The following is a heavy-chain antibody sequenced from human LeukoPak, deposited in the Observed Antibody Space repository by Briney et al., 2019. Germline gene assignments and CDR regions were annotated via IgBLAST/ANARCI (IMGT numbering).Heavy chain of an antibody. J-gene: IGHJ4*02. CDR2: IYYSGST. D-gene: IGHD6-13*01. Sequence: SETLSLTCTVSGGSISSYYWSWIRQPPGKGLEWIGYIYYSGSTNYNPSLKSRVTISVDTSKNQFSLKLSSVTAADTAVYYCARWGYSSSWRTYSDYWGQGTLVTVSS. V-gene: IGHV4-59*12. CDR3: ARWGYSSSWRTYSDY. CDR1: GGSISSYY.